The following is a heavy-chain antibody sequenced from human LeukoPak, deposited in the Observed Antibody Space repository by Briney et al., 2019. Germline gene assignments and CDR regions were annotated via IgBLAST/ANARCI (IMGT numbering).Heavy chain of an antibody. CDR1: GFTVSSNY. J-gene: IGHJ3*02. Sequence: GGSLRLSCAASGFTVSSNYMSWVRQAPGKGLEWVSVIYSGGSTYYADSVKGRFTISRDNSKNTLYLQMNSLRAEDTAVYYCARDRDGGSTPTGRLAGALDAFDIWGQGTMVTVSS. D-gene: IGHD1-26*01. CDR3: ARDRDGGSTPTGRLAGALDAFDI. V-gene: IGHV3-53*01. CDR2: IYSGGST.